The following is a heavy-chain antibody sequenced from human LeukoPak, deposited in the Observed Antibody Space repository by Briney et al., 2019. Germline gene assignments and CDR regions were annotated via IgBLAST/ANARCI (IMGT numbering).Heavy chain of an antibody. J-gene: IGHJ5*02. D-gene: IGHD2-2*01. V-gene: IGHV4-30-4*01. Sequence: PSETLSLTCTVSGGSISSGDYYWSWIRQPPGKGLEWIGYIYYSGSTYYNPSLKSRVTISVDTSKNQFSLKLSSVTAADTAVYYCARAGVDCSTTSCEGPNWFDPWGQGTLVTVSS. CDR2: IYYSGST. CDR3: ARAGVDCSTTSCEGPNWFDP. CDR1: GGSISSGDYY.